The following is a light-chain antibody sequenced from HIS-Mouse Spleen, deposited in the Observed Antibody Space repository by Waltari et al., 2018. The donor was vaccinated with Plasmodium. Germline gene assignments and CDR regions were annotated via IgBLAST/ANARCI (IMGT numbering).Light chain of an antibody. V-gene: IGLV3-1*01. Sequence: SYELTQPPSVSVSPGQTASITCSGDNLGDKYACWYQQKPGQSPVLVIYQASKRSSGIPERFSGSNAGNTATLTISGTQAMDEADYDCQAWDSSTVVFGGGTKLTVL. CDR2: QAS. J-gene: IGLJ2*01. CDR3: QAWDSSTVV. CDR1: NLGDKY.